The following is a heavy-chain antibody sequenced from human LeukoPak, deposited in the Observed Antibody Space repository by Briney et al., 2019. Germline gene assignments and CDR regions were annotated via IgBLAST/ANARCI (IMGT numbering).Heavy chain of an antibody. V-gene: IGHV3-30*04. CDR1: GFTFSSYA. D-gene: IGHD6-19*01. CDR3: AAGTGVD. J-gene: IGHJ4*02. CDR2: ISYDGSNK. Sequence: PGGSLRLSCAASGFTFSSYAMHWVRQAPGKGLEWVAVISYDGSNKYYADSVKGRFTISRDNSKNTLYLQMNSLRAEDTAVYYCAAGTGVDWGQGTLVTVSS.